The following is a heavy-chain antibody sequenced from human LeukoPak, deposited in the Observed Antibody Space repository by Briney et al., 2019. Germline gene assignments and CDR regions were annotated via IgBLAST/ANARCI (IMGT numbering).Heavy chain of an antibody. CDR3: ARVNSSGYYFDY. J-gene: IGHJ4*02. Sequence: ASVKVSCKASGYTFTGYYMHWVRQAPGQGLEWMGRINPNSGGTNYAQKFQGRVTMTRDTSISTAYMELSRLRSDGTAVYYCARVNSSGYYFDYWGQGTLVTVSS. CDR2: INPNSGGT. D-gene: IGHD3-22*01. CDR1: GYTFTGYY. V-gene: IGHV1-2*06.